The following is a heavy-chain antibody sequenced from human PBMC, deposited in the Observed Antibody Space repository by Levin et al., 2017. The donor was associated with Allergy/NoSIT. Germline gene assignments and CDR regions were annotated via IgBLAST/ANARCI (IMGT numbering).Heavy chain of an antibody. CDR2: ISSSSSTI. J-gene: IGHJ3*02. Sequence: SGGSLRLSCAASGFTFSSYSMNWVRQAPGKGLEWVSYISSSSSTIYYADSVKGRFTISRDNAKNSLYLQMNSLRDEDTAVYYCARNCVVAGRDDAFDIWGQGTMVTVSS. V-gene: IGHV3-48*02. CDR3: ARNCVVAGRDDAFDI. CDR1: GFTFSSYS. D-gene: IGHD6-19*01.